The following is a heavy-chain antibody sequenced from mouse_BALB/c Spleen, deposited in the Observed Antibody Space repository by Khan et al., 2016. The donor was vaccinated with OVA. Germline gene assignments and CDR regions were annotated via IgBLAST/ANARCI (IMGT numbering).Heavy chain of an antibody. D-gene: IGHD2-14*01. CDR3: ARDRIDY. CDR2: INPSSGYT. CDR1: GYTFSTYW. J-gene: IGHJ2*01. Sequence: VQLQESGAELVKPGASVKLSCKASGYTFSTYWIYWVKQRPGQGLEWIGYINPSSGYTYYNQTFNDKVTLTTDKSSSTVYMQLSSLTSEDSAVYCCARDRIDYWGQGTTLTVSS. V-gene: IGHV1-7*01.